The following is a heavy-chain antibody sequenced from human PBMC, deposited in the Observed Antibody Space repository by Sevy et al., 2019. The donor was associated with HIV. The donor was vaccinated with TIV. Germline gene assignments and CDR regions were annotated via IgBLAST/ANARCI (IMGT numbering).Heavy chain of an antibody. CDR3: AREGCTKPHDY. J-gene: IGHJ4*02. CDR1: GFTFSKYS. CDR2: LSFGCGEI. V-gene: IGHV3-23*01. D-gene: IGHD2-8*01. Sequence: GGSLRLSCAASGFTFSKYSMSWVRQPPGKGLEWVSTLSFGCGEINYADSVKGRITTSRGNSKSSVYLQMNNLRPEDTALYYCAREGCTKPHDYWGQGTLVTVSS.